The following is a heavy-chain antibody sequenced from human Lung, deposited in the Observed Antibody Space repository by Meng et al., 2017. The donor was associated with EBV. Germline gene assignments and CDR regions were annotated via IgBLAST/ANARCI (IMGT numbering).Heavy chain of an antibody. CDR2: MNPNSGNT. V-gene: IGHV1-8*01. D-gene: IGHD2-21*02. J-gene: IGHJ4*02. Sequence: QVQLVQSGAEVKKPXASVKVPCKTSGYTFTSYDINWVRQASGQGLEWMGWMNPNSGNTDYAQKFQGRVTMTRDTSISTAYMELSSLTSEDTAVYYCARGLVVTALTDHWGQGTLVTVSS. CDR1: GYTFTSYD. CDR3: ARGLVVTALTDH.